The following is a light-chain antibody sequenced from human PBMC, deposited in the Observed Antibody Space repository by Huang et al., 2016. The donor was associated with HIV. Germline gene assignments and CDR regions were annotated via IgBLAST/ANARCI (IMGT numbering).Light chain of an antibody. J-gene: IGKJ2*01. V-gene: IGKV2-28*01. CDR3: MQGLQTPYT. CDR1: QLRLRSSGYNY. Sequence: DIVMTQSPLSLPATPGAPAFISCNSSQLRLRSSGYNYVDWYLQKPGQSPQLLIYLGSNRAAGVPDRFSGIGAGTDFTLRISRVEAEDVGVYYCMQGLQTPYTFGQGTNLEIK. CDR2: LGS.